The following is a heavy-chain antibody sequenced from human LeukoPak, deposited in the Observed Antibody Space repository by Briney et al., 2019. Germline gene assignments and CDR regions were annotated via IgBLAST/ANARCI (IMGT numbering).Heavy chain of an antibody. D-gene: IGHD3-22*01. CDR2: IHYSGST. J-gene: IGHJ4*02. CDR1: GGSISSNY. Sequence: SETLSLTCTVSGGSISSNYWSWIRQSPGKGLEWIGYIHYSGSTSYNPSLKSRVTISVDTSKNQFSLKLSSVTAADTAVYCCARVKGSGYYYVFDYWGQGTLVTVSS. CDR3: ARVKGSGYYYVFDY. V-gene: IGHV4-59*01.